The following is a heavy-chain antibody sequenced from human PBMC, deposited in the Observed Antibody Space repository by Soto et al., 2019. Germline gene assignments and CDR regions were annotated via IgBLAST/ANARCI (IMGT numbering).Heavy chain of an antibody. D-gene: IGHD2-2*01. CDR3: ASRGGYCSNTSCPGWFDP. CDR2: ISSRSGYI. CDR1: GFTFSVYT. J-gene: IGHJ5*02. Sequence: PGGSLRLSCAASGFTFSVYTMSWVRQAPGKGLEWVSVISSRSGYIYYADSVKGRFTISRDNAKNSLYLQMNSLRAEDTAVYYCASRGGYCSNTSCPGWFDPCGLGTLVTVSS. V-gene: IGHV3-21*01.